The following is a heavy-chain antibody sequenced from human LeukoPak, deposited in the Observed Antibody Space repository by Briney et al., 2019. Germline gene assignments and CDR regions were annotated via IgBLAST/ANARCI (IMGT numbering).Heavy chain of an antibody. CDR2: IIPIFGTA. Sequence: GASVKVSCKASGGTFSSYAISWVRQAPGQGLEWMGGIIPIFGTANYAQKFQGRVTITADESTSTAYMEMSSLRSEVTAVYYCAVGYYHFCFDYWGQGTPVTVSS. CDR3: AVGYYHFCFDY. CDR1: GGTFSSYA. J-gene: IGHJ4*02. V-gene: IGHV1-69*01. D-gene: IGHD3-3*01.